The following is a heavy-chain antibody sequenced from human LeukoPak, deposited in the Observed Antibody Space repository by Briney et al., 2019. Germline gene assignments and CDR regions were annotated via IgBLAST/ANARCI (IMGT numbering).Heavy chain of an antibody. CDR3: VRGVASGSSSADY. Sequence: SQTLSLTCTVSGGSISSGSYYWSWIRQPAGKGLEWIGRIYTSGSTNYNPSLKSRVTISVDTSKNQFSLKLSSVTAADTAVYHCVRGVASGSSSADYWGQGTLVTVSS. V-gene: IGHV4-61*02. D-gene: IGHD3-10*01. CDR1: GGSISSGSYY. CDR2: IYTSGST. J-gene: IGHJ4*02.